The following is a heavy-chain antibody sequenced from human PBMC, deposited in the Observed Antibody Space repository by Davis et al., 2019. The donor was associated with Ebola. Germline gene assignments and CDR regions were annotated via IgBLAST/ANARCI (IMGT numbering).Heavy chain of an antibody. Sequence: ESLKISCAASGFIFSSYVMSWIRQPPGKGLEWIGYIYYSGSTNYNPSLKSRVTISVDTSKNQFSLSLSSVTAADTAVYFCARDKAQSYYGSPAYNYYYNGVDVWGQGTTVIVSS. CDR2: IYYSGST. J-gene: IGHJ6*02. CDR3: ARDKAQSYYGSPAYNYYYNGVDV. V-gene: IGHV4-59*12. D-gene: IGHD3-22*01. CDR1: GFIFSSYV.